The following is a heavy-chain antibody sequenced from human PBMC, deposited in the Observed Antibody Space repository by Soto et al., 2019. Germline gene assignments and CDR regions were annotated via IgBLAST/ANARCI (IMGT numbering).Heavy chain of an antibody. CDR3: ARLLSSSYFVFGIDP. CDR2: IYYSGST. J-gene: IGHJ5*02. Sequence: PSETLSLTCTVSGGSISSSSYYWGWIRQPPGKGLEWIGSIYYSGSTYYNPSLKSRVTISVDTSKNQFSLKLSSVTAADTAVYYCARLLSSSYFVFGIDPWGQGTLVTVS. V-gene: IGHV4-39*01. CDR1: GGSISSSSYY. D-gene: IGHD6-6*01.